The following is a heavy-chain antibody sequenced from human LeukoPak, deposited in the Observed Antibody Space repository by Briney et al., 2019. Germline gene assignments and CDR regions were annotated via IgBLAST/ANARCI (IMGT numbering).Heavy chain of an antibody. V-gene: IGHV4-59*01. J-gene: IGHJ6*04. Sequence: SETLSLTCTVSGGSISTYYWTWIRQPPGKGLEWIGYISYSGSTNYNPSLKSRVTISVDTSKNQFSLKLSSVTAADTAVYYCARTKGSGWYSMDVWGKGTTVTISS. CDR2: ISYSGST. CDR1: GGSISTYY. CDR3: ARTKGSGWYSMDV. D-gene: IGHD6-19*01.